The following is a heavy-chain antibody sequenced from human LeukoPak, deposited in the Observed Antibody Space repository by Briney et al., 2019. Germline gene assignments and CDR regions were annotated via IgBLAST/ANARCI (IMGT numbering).Heavy chain of an antibody. CDR2: IYYSGSTGST. Sequence: SETLSLTCSVYGDSINSGLSYWAWIRQPPGKGLEWIGTIYYSGSTGSTYYNPSLKSRVTISVDTSKNQFSLNLSSLTAADTAIYYCARHLYDKTGRPLDSWGQGTLVTVSS. V-gene: IGHV4-39*01. J-gene: IGHJ4*02. CDR3: ARHLYDKTGRPLDS. D-gene: IGHD3-9*01. CDR1: GDSINSGLSY.